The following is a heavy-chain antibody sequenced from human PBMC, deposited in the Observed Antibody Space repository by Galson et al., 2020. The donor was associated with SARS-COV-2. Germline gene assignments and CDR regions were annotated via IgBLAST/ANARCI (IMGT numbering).Heavy chain of an antibody. J-gene: IGHJ6*02. CDR2: INPATGGI. CDR3: AARGGPHYIFRSGYYGPMDV. Sequence: ASVKVSCKASGYSFTSHYLQWVRQAPGQGLEWMGLINPATGGIKYAQRFQGRVSMTRDRSINTAYMELSGLRSDDTAVYYCAARGGPHYIFRSGYYGPMDVWGHGTTVIVSS. CDR1: GYSFTSHY. V-gene: IGHV1-2*06. D-gene: IGHD3-3*01.